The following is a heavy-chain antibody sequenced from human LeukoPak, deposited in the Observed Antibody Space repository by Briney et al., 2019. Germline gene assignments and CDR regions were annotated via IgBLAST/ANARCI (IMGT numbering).Heavy chain of an antibody. D-gene: IGHD1-7*01. CDR2: IIPIFGTA. J-gene: IGHJ6*03. CDR1: GGTFSSYA. Sequence: ASVKVSRKASGGTFSSYAISWVRQAPGQGLEWMGGIIPIFGTANYAQKFQGRVTITADESTSTAYMELSSLRSEDTAVYYCAREITGTTVRFYYYMDVWGKGTTVTVSS. CDR3: AREITGTTVRFYYYMDV. V-gene: IGHV1-69*13.